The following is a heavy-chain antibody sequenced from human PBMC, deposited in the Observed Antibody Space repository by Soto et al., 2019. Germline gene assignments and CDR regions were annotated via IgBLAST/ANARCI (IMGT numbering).Heavy chain of an antibody. V-gene: IGHV3-30*18. CDR3: AKDPAGSTLGFFEV. Sequence: GGSLRLSCAASGFIFSNYGIHWVRQSPGKGLEWLSAIAYDASNTLYGDSVKGRFTMSKDNSKNMVYLQMSSLRVEDTGVYYCAKDPAGSTLGFFEVWGQGTMVTVSS. CDR1: GFIFSNYG. J-gene: IGHJ3*01. CDR2: IAYDASNT. D-gene: IGHD3-10*01.